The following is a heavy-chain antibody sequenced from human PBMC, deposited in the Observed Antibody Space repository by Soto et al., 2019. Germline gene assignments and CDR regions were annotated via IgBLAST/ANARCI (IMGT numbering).Heavy chain of an antibody. Sequence: DVQLVESGGGLIQPGGSLRLSCAASGFTVNSSYMTWIRQAPGKGLQWVADISSGGTTKYADSVRGRFSISRDMSKNTLYLQMNSLRVEATAIYSCARQFPTDNYGNRLDPWGQGTLVTVSA. J-gene: IGHJ5*02. CDR2: ISSGGTT. V-gene: IGHV3-53*01. CDR3: ARQFPTDNYGNRLDP. CDR1: GFTVNSSY. D-gene: IGHD4-17*01.